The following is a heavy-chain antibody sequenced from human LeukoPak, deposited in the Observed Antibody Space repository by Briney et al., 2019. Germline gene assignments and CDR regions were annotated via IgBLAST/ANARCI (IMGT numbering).Heavy chain of an antibody. V-gene: IGHV1-18*01. CDR3: ARGGPFFSSSSSKEYYFDY. D-gene: IGHD6-6*01. Sequence: GSVKVSCKASGYDFINYGITWVRQAPGQGLEWMGWISLYNGNTDYKLQGRVTMTTDTSTSTAYMELRSLRSDDTAAYYCARGGPFFSSSSSKEYYFDYWGQGTLVTVSS. J-gene: IGHJ4*02. CDR2: ISLYNGNT. CDR1: GYDFINYG.